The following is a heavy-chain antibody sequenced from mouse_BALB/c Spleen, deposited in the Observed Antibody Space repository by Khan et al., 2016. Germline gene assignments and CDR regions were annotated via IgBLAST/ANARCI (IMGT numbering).Heavy chain of an antibody. CDR3: ARDDYAWFGN. CDR1: GYSFTGYC. Sequence: VQLQQSGPALVKPGASVKISCKSSGYSFTGYCMHWVKQSHGKSLEWIGRVNPDNGGTNYNQKFKGKAIITVDKSYITAYMEFRSLTAADSAIYYSARDDYAWFGNWGQGTLVTVSA. J-gene: IGHJ3*01. CDR2: VNPDNGGT. V-gene: IGHV1-18*01. D-gene: IGHD2-4*01.